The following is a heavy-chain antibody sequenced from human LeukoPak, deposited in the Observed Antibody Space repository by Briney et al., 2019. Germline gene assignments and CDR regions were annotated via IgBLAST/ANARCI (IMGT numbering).Heavy chain of an antibody. CDR2: ISAYNGNT. CDR1: GYTFTIYG. Sequence: ASVTVSFKASGYTFTIYGISWVRQAPGQGREGMGWISAYNGNTNYAQKLQGRVTMTTDTSTSTAYMELRSLRSDDTAVYYCARDHSAYYYYYYGMDVWGQGTTVTVSS. CDR3: ARDHSAYYYYYYGMDV. D-gene: IGHD1-26*01. V-gene: IGHV1-18*01. J-gene: IGHJ6*02.